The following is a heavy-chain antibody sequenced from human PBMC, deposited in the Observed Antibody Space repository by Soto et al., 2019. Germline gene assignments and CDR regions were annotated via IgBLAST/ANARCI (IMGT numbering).Heavy chain of an antibody. J-gene: IGHJ6*02. V-gene: IGHV5-10-1*01. CDR3: ARLEKWYYNYYGLDV. CDR2: IDPADSST. Sequence: ESLKISCQGSGYSFTTYWISWVRQMPGKGLEWMGKIDPADSSTNYSPSFQGHITISVDRSINTAHLQFSSLKAADTAVYYCARLEKWYYNYYGLDVWGQGTMVTVSS. CDR1: GYSFTTYW. D-gene: IGHD1-26*01.